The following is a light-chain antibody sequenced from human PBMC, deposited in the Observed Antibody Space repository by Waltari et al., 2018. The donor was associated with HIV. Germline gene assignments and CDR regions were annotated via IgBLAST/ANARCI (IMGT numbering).Light chain of an antibody. CDR1: SSNIGKNT. J-gene: IGLJ2*01. CDR2: DNN. Sequence: QSVLTQPPSVSAAPGQNVIISCSGSSSNIGKNTVSWYQKLPGTAPKLLIYDNNKRPSGIPTRFSGPNSGTSATLVIIGLQTGDEADYYCGAWDSSLNDDGVFGGGTKLTVL. CDR3: GAWDSSLNDDGV. V-gene: IGLV1-51*01.